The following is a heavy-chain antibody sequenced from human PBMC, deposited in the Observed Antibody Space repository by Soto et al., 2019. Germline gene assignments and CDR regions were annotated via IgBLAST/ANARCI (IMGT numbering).Heavy chain of an antibody. Sequence: SLRLSCAASGFTFSSYGMHWVRQAPGKGLEWVAVIWYDGSNKYYADSVKGRFTISRDNSKNTLYLQMNSLRAEDTAVYYCARPTDYYDSSGYQYYFDYWGQGTLVTVSS. V-gene: IGHV3-33*01. CDR3: ARPTDYYDSSGYQYYFDY. J-gene: IGHJ4*02. CDR1: GFTFSSYG. CDR2: IWYDGSNK. D-gene: IGHD3-22*01.